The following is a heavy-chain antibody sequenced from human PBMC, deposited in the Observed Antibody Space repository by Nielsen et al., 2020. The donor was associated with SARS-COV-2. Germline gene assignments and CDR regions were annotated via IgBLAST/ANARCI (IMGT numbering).Heavy chain of an antibody. D-gene: IGHD2-2*01. CDR3: ATETVVPGGPPFYYYHGMDV. Sequence: ASVKVSCKASGYTFTNYGISWVRQAPGQGLEWMGWISAHNGNTKYVQKFQGRVTMTEDTSTDTAYMELSSLRSEDTAVYYCATETVVPGGPPFYYYHGMDVWGQGTTVTVSS. J-gene: IGHJ6*02. CDR1: GYTFTNYG. CDR2: ISAHNGNT. V-gene: IGHV1-18*01.